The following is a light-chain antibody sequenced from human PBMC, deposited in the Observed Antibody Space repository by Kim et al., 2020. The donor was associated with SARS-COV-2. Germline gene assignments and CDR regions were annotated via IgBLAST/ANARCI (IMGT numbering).Light chain of an antibody. CDR3: QQYYDWPPIT. Sequence: EVLMTQSPATLSVSPGERVTLSCRASQSVSTKLAWYQQKAGQSPRLLIYGASTRATGVPARFSGSGSGTEFTLSISSLQSEDFAVYYCQQYYDWPPITFGQGTRLEIK. V-gene: IGKV3-15*01. J-gene: IGKJ5*01. CDR1: QSVSTK. CDR2: GAS.